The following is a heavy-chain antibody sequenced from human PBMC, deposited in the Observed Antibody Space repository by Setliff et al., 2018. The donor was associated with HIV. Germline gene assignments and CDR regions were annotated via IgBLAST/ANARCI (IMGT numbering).Heavy chain of an antibody. Sequence: SETLSLTCTVSGGSISSGSYYWSWIRQPAGKGLEWIGHIYTSGRTNYNPSLKSRVTISADTSKNQFSLNLSSVTAAETAVYYCARGIAVAGPYFDYWGQGTLVTVSS. CDR2: IYTSGRT. J-gene: IGHJ4*02. CDR3: ARGIAVAGPYFDY. D-gene: IGHD6-19*01. CDR1: GGSISSGSYY. V-gene: IGHV4-61*09.